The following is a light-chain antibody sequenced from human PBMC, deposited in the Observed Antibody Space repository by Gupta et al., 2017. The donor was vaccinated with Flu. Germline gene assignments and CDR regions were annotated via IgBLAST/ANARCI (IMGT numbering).Light chain of an antibody. CDR3: QAYASSSGTV. V-gene: IGLV1-40*01. CDR2: GNS. J-gene: IGLJ2*01. Sequence: RVTISCTGSSSNVGAGYDVRTYQHPPETAHILLIFGNSKRPAAPPVRFSASKSGTAASLTITGPQEEEDADYYGQAYASSSGTVFGGGTKLTVL. CDR1: SSNVGAGYD.